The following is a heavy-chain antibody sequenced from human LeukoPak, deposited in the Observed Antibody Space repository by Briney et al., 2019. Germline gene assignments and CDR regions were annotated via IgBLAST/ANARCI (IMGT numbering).Heavy chain of an antibody. Sequence: GGSLRLSCAASGFTFSSYSMSWVRQAPGKGLEWVSSISSSSSYIYYADSVKGRFTISRDNAKNSLYLQMNSLRAEDTAVYYCARSTRAGYFQHWGQGTLVTVSS. D-gene: IGHD6-13*01. J-gene: IGHJ1*01. CDR2: ISSSSSYI. V-gene: IGHV3-21*01. CDR3: ARSTRAGYFQH. CDR1: GFTFSSYS.